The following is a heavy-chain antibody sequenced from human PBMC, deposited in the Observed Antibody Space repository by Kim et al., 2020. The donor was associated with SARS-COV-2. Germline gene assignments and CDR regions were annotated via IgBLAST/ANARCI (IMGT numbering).Heavy chain of an antibody. Sequence: GGSLRLSCAAAGFSLTTYWINWVRQAPGKGREWVANIRRDGSENYAGDSVRGRFTISRDNAQNSLFLQMNSLRVEDTAVYYCTSWGAGNYWGPGSLVTVSS. CDR1: GFSLTTYW. CDR3: TSWGAGNY. CDR2: IRRDGSEN. J-gene: IGHJ4*02. V-gene: IGHV3-7*01. D-gene: IGHD6-13*01.